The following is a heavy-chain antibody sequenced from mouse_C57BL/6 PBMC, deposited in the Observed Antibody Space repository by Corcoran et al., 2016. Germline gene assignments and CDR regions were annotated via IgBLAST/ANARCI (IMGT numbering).Heavy chain of an antibody. CDR1: GYTFTTYG. CDR2: INTYSGVP. J-gene: IGHJ2*01. CDR3: ARDLSFFDY. Sequence: QIQLVQSGPELKKPGETVKISCKASGYTFTTYGMSWVKQAPGKGLKWMGWINTYSGVPTYADDFKGRFAFSLETSASTAYLQINNLKNEDMATYFCARDLSFFDYWGQGTTLTVSS. V-gene: IGHV9-3*01.